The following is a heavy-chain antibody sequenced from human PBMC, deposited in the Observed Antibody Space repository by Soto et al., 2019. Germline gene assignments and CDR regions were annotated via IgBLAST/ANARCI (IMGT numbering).Heavy chain of an antibody. V-gene: IGHV1-69*08. CDR1: GGTFSSYT. CDR3: AREVYYYGSGAFFDY. D-gene: IGHD3-10*01. J-gene: IGHJ4*02. Sequence: QVQLVQSGAEVKKPGSSVKVSCKASGGTFSSYTISWVRQAPGQGLEWMGRIIPILGIANYAQKFQGRVTXPXXXTXXTASMEMSSLRAEDTAVYYWAREVYYYGSGAFFDYWGQGTLVTVSS. CDR2: IIPILGIA.